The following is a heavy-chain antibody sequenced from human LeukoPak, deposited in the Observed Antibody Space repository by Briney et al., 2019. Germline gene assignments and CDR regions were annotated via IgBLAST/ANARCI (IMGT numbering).Heavy chain of an antibody. CDR3: ARDSSGWPYYYYYGMDV. CDR1: GFTFSDYY. Sequence: GGSLRLSCAASGFTFSDYYMSWIRQAPGKGLEWVSYISSSGSTIYYADSVKGRFTISRDNAKSSLYLQMNSLRAEDTAVYYCARDSSGWPYYYYYGMDVWGQGTTVTVSS. J-gene: IGHJ6*02. V-gene: IGHV3-11*01. D-gene: IGHD6-19*01. CDR2: ISSSGSTI.